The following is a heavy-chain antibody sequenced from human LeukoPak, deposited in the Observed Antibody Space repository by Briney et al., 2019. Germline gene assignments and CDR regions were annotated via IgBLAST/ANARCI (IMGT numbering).Heavy chain of an antibody. V-gene: IGHV5-51*01. J-gene: IGHJ4*02. CDR3: ARPLQGIVGATGFDY. D-gene: IGHD1-26*01. Sequence: GESLKISCQGSEYSFATYWIAWLCQMPGKGLEWMGIIYPSDSDTRYSPSFQGQVTISADKSIQTAYLQWSRLKASDTAMYYCARPLQGIVGATGFDYWGQGTLVTVSS. CDR2: IYPSDSDT. CDR1: EYSFATYW.